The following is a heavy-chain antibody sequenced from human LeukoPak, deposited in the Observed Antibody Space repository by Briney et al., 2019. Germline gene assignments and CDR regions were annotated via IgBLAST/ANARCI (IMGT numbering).Heavy chain of an antibody. V-gene: IGHV3-7*03. CDR2: IKQDGSEK. CDR3: ARGHYGMDV. CDR1: GFTFSSFW. Sequence: GGSLRLSCAASGFTFSSFWMSWVRQAPGKGLEWVAYIKQDGSEKSYVDSARGRFAISRDNAENSLYLQINSLRAEDTAVYYCARGHYGMDVWGKGTTVTVSS. J-gene: IGHJ6*04.